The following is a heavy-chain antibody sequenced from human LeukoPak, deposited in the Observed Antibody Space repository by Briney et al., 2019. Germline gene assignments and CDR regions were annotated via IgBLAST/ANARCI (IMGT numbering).Heavy chain of an antibody. CDR3: VLASVNTNPPAVLFDP. J-gene: IGHJ5*02. V-gene: IGHV5-51*01. CDR2: IYPADSDT. D-gene: IGHD2-8*01. Sequence: GESLKISCKGSGYSFISNWIGWVRQMPGKGLEWMGIIYPADSDTRYNPSVQGQVTISADTSISTAYLQWSSLKASDTAMYFCVLASVNTNPPAVLFDPWGQGTLVTVSS. CDR1: GYSFISNW.